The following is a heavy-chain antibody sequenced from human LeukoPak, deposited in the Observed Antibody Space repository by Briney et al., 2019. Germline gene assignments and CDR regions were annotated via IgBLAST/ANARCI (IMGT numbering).Heavy chain of an antibody. D-gene: IGHD6-13*01. CDR1: GFTFSGSA. CDR3: ASTPHSSSFYLDAFDI. CDR2: IRSKANSYAT. V-gene: IGHV3-73*01. Sequence: GGSLRLSCAASGFTFSGSAMHWVRQASGKGLEWVGRIRSKANSYATAYAASVKGRFTISRDDSKNTAYLQMNSLRAEDTAVYYCASTPHSSSFYLDAFDIWGQGTMVTVSS. J-gene: IGHJ3*02.